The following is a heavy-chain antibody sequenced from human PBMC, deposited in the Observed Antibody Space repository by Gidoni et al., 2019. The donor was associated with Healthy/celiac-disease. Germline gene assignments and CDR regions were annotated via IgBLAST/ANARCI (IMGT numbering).Heavy chain of an antibody. D-gene: IGHD3-3*01. CDR1: GFTFSSYA. CDR3: ALRRSGYYTGAFDI. CDR2: ISGSGGST. J-gene: IGHJ3*02. V-gene: IGHV3-23*01. Sequence: EVQLLESGGGLVQPGGSLRLSCAASGFTFSSYAMSWVRQAPGKGLEWVASISGSGGSTYYADSVKGRFTISRDNSKNTLYLQMNSLRAEDTAVYYCALRRSGYYTGAFDIWGQGTMVTVSS.